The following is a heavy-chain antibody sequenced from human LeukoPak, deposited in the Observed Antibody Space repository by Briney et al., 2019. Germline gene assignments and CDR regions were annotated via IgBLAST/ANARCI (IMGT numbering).Heavy chain of an antibody. D-gene: IGHD1-26*01. Sequence: PGGSLRLSCAASGFIFSDHYMDWVRQPPGKGLEWVGRTRNKANSYTTEYAASVKGRFTISRDDSKNSLYLQMNSLKTEDTAVYYCIRSGSYSPLDYWGQGTLVTVSS. V-gene: IGHV3-72*01. CDR3: IRSGSYSPLDY. CDR1: GFIFSDHY. CDR2: TRNKANSYTT. J-gene: IGHJ4*02.